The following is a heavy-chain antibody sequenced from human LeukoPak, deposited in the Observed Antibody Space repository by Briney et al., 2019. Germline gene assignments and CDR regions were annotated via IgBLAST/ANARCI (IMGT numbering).Heavy chain of an antibody. D-gene: IGHD3-22*01. J-gene: IGHJ4*02. Sequence: ASVKVSCKASGGTFSSYAISWVRQAPGHGLEWLGWINLNSGGTHYVQKFQGRVTMTRDTSISTAYMELSSLRSDDTAVYYCTRGGDYEGPNYFDYWGQGTLVTVPS. CDR3: TRGGDYEGPNYFDY. CDR2: INLNSGGT. CDR1: GGTFSSYA. V-gene: IGHV1-2*02.